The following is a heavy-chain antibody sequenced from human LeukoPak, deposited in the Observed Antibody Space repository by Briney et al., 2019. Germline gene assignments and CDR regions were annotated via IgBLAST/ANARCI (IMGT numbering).Heavy chain of an antibody. Sequence: GGSLRLSCGATGFTFNHYGMHWVRQAPGKGLEWVAVIWSDGTNTYYADSVKGRFTISRVDYENTVYLQMNSLRPEGSGVYYCARDAQRGFDYSNSLKYWGQGTPVTVST. CDR2: IWSDGTNT. D-gene: IGHD4-11*01. CDR3: ARDAQRGFDYSNSLKY. V-gene: IGHV3-33*01. CDR1: GFTFNHYG. J-gene: IGHJ4*02.